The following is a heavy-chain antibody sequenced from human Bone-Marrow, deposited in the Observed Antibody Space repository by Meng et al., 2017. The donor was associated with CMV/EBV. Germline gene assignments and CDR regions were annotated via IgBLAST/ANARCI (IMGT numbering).Heavy chain of an antibody. CDR2: INHSGST. CDR3: ARGPHYNWNYEYYFDY. Sequence: SETLSLTCAVYGGSFSGYYWSWIRQPPGKGLEWIGEINHSGSTNYNPSLKSRVTISVDTSKNQFSLKLSSVTAADTAVYYCARGPHYNWNYEYYFDYWGHGTLVTVSS. V-gene: IGHV4-34*01. D-gene: IGHD1-7*01. CDR1: GGSFSGYY. J-gene: IGHJ4*01.